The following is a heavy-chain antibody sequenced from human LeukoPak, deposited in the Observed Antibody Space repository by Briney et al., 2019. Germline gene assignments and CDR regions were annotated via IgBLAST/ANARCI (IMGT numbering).Heavy chain of an antibody. CDR3: ARAAVGDYDILSGQFDY. CDR2: IYSGGNT. V-gene: IGHV3-66*01. Sequence: PGGFLRLSCAASGFTVSSNYMSWVRQAPGKGLEWVSIIYSGGNTYYADSVKGRSIISRDNSKNTLYLQMNSLRAEDTAVYYCARAAVGDYDILSGQFDYWGQGTLVTVSS. D-gene: IGHD3-9*01. CDR1: GFTVSSNY. J-gene: IGHJ4*02.